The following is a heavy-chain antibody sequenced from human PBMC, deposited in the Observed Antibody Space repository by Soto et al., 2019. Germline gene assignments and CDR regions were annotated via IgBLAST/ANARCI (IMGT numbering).Heavy chain of an antibody. CDR1: GFTFSDYY. CDR3: ARDGVLATGPIDY. J-gene: IGHJ4*02. CDR2: ISSSGATI. Sequence: QVQLVESGGGLVEPRGSLRLSCAASGFTFSDYYMSWIRQAPGKGLEWLSYISSSGATIYYVDSVKGRFTISRDNAKKSLYLQMDSLRAEDTAVDYCARDGVLATGPIDYWGPGTLVTVSS. D-gene: IGHD5-12*01. V-gene: IGHV3-11*01.